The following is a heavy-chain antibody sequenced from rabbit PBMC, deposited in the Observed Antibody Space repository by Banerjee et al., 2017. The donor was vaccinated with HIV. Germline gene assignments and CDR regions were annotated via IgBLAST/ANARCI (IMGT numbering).Heavy chain of an antibody. Sequence: QEQLEESGGDLVKPEGSLTLTCTASGFSFSSSYWICWVRQAPGKGLEWIACIYGGSGGSTYYASWAKGRFTNSKTSSTTVTLQLNSLTAADTATYFCAREFASSNNLWGPGTLVTVS. CDR3: AREFASSNNL. D-gene: IGHD1-1*01. CDR1: GFSFSSSYW. CDR2: IYGGSGGST. V-gene: IGHV1S45*01. J-gene: IGHJ4*01.